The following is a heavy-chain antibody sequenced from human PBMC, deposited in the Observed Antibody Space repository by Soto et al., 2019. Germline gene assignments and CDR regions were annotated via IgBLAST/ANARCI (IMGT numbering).Heavy chain of an antibody. CDR3: AGAPPPQYSSGWYYFDY. CDR1: GGSISSSSYY. D-gene: IGHD6-19*01. J-gene: IGHJ4*02. V-gene: IGHV4-39*07. Sequence: SETLSLTCTVSGGSISSSSYYWGWIRQPPGKGLEWIGSIYYSGSTYYNPSLKSRVTISVDTSKNQFSLKLSSVTAADTAVYYCAGAPPPQYSSGWYYFDYWGQGTLVTVSS. CDR2: IYYSGST.